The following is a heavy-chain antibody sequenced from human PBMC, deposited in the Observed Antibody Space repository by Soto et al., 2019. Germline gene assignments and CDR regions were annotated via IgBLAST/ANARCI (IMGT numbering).Heavy chain of an antibody. CDR1: ELSLSTSGVG. V-gene: IGHV2-5*02. Sequence: QITLKESGPTLVEPTQTLTLTCTFSELSLSTSGVGVGWIRQPPGKALEWLALIYWDDDKRYSPSLKSRLTTTXVXXNHQVVLTMTNMDPVDTATYYCVHSHVLRWFGFDSWGQGTLVTVPS. CDR2: IYWDDDK. J-gene: IGHJ4*02. D-gene: IGHD3-10*01. CDR3: VHSHVLRWFGFDS.